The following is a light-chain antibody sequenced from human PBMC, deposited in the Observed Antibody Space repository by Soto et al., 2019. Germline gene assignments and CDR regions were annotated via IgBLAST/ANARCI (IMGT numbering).Light chain of an antibody. V-gene: IGKV4-1*01. CDR3: QQYYNTPLT. Sequence: DIVMTQSPDSLGVSLGARATINCKSSQSLLWSPNQKNYLAWYQEKPGQPPKLLISWASARESGVPDRFSGSGSGTDFTLTISSLQAEDVAVYYCQQYYNTPLTFGGGTKVDI. CDR2: WAS. J-gene: IGKJ4*01. CDR1: QSLLWSPNQKNY.